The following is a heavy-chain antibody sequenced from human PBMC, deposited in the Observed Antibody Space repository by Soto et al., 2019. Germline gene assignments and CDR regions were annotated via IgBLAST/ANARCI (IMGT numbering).Heavy chain of an antibody. V-gene: IGHV4-59*01. CDR1: GGSISSYY. J-gene: IGHJ5*02. CDR2: IYYSGST. D-gene: IGHD6-13*01. Sequence: PSETLSLTCTVSGGSISSYYWSWIRQPPGKGLEWIGYIYYSGSTNYNPSLKSRVTISVDTSKNQFSLKLSSVTAADTAVYYCEREPGPMYSSSWDRWGQGTLVTVSS. CDR3: EREPGPMYSSSWDR.